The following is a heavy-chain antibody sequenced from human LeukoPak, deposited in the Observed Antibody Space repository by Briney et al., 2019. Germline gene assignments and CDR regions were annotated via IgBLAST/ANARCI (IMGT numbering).Heavy chain of an antibody. CDR1: GFTFSSYA. CDR3: AKTRYNWNYWFDP. V-gene: IGHV3-23*01. CDR2: ISGSGGST. J-gene: IGHJ5*02. Sequence: PGGSLRLSCAASGFTFSSYAMTWVRQAPGKGLEWVSAISGSGGSTYYADSVKGRFTISRDNSKNTLYVQMNSLRAEDTAVYYCAKTRYNWNYWFDPWGQRTLVTVSS. D-gene: IGHD1-7*01.